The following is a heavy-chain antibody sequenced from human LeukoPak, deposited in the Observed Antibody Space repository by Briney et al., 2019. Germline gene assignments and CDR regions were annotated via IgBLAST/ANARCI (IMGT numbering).Heavy chain of an antibody. V-gene: IGHV5-51*01. CDR3: ARGLGYSGSWYFDY. CDR2: IYPGDSET. J-gene: IGHJ4*02. CDR1: GYRFTSYW. Sequence: GESLKISCKGSGYRFTSYWIAWVRQMPGKGVESIGMIYPGDSETRYSPSFQGQVPIPADQSISTAHLQWSSLKASDTAMYYCARGLGYSGSWYFDYWRQRTLVTVCS. D-gene: IGHD6-13*01.